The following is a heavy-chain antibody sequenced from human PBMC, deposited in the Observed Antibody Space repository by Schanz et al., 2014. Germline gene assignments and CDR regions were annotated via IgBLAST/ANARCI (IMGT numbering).Heavy chain of an antibody. J-gene: IGHJ4*02. Sequence: EVQLLESGGGLVQPGGSLRLSCAASGFTFSAYAMTWVRQIPGKGLEWVSRINGDGSRTAYADSVKGRFTISRDNSKNTLYLQMNSLRPEDTAVYYCAKYRGYYRVSGSYRELEYWGQGTLVTVSS. CDR2: INGDGSRT. CDR1: GFTFSAYA. CDR3: AKYRGYYRVSGSYRELEY. V-gene: IGHV3-23*01. D-gene: IGHD3-10*01.